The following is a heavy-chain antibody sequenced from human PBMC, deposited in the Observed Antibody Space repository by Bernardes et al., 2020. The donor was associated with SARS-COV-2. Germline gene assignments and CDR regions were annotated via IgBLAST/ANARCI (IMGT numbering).Heavy chain of an antibody. CDR2: IYWDDDR. J-gene: IGHJ4*02. V-gene: IGHV2-5*02. Sequence: SGPTLVKPTQTLTLTCTFSGFSLRTSEVGVGWIRQPPGKALEWLALIYWDDDRRYSPSLKNRLTITKDTSKSQVVPTMTNTDPVDTATYYCAHRRINTDVDYWGQGTLVTVSS. D-gene: IGHD3-16*01. CDR3: AHRRINTDVDY. CDR1: GFSLRTSEVG.